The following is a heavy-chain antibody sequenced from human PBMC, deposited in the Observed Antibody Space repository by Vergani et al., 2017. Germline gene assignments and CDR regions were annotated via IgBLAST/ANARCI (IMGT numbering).Heavy chain of an antibody. CDR1: GFTFNRYG. D-gene: IGHD2-15*01. CDR2: VLFDGSNE. Sequence: QVQLVQSGGGVVQPGGSLGLSGVASGFTFNRYGMQWVRQAPGKGLGWVAYVLFDGSNEYYADSVKGRFIVSRDNSNDALYLQMNSLRTDDTAVYYCAXDLAYCHEGSCALWGQGSVVTVSS. J-gene: IGHJ4*02. V-gene: IGHV3-30*02. CDR3: AXDLAYCHEGSCAL.